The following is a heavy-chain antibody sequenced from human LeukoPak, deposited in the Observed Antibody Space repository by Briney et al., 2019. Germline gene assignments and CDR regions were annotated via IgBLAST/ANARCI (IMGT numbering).Heavy chain of an antibody. CDR2: IYYDRST. CDR3: ARWRGYEYGLDY. CDR1: GGSISNYY. J-gene: IGHJ1*01. D-gene: IGHD5-18*01. Sequence: KPPETLSLTCTVSGGSISNYYWSWFRQPPGKRLEWIGHIYYDRSTNYNPSFKSRVAISVDTSKNHFSLELSSVTAADTAVYHCARWRGYEYGLDYWGQGTLDSVSS. V-gene: IGHV4-59*01.